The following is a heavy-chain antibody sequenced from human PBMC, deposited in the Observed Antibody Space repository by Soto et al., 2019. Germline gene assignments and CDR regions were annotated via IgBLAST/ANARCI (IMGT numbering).Heavy chain of an antibody. J-gene: IGHJ6*02. CDR3: AAAEDLGYCSSTSCPVAKYYYYGMDV. CDR1: GFTFTSSA. CDR2: IVVGSGNT. Sequence: EASVKVSCKASGFTFTSSAVQWVRQARGQRLEWIGWIVVGSGNTNYAQKFQERVTITRDMSTSTAYMELSSLRSEDTAVYYCAAAEDLGYCSSTSCPVAKYYYYGMDVWGQGTTVTVSS. D-gene: IGHD2-2*01. V-gene: IGHV1-58*01.